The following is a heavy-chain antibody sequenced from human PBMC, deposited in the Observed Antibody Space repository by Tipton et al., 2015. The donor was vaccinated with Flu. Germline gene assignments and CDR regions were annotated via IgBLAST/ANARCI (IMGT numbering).Heavy chain of an antibody. CDR1: GDSVSSDYY. CDR3: ARVAYGSRSYIPADS. V-gene: IGHV4-38-2*02. D-gene: IGHD3-10*01. Sequence: TLSLTCSVSGDSVSSDYYWGWIRQPPGKGLEWIGNLHHSGNAYYNPSLKSRVILSVARSKNLFSLKLSSVTAADTAIYYCARVAYGSRSYIPADSWGQGTLVTVSS. J-gene: IGHJ4*02. CDR2: LHHSGNA.